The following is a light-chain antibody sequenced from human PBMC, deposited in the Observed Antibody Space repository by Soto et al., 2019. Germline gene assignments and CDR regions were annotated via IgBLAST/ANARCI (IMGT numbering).Light chain of an antibody. V-gene: IGKV1-6*01. Sequence: AIEMTQSPSSLSASVGDRLTITCRASQGIGNDLGWYQQKLGKAPRLLIYAATSLQSGVPSRFSGSGSGTDFTLTISSLQPEDSAAYYCLQDYNYPFTFGQGTKVDIK. CDR1: QGIGND. J-gene: IGKJ2*01. CDR3: LQDYNYPFT. CDR2: AAT.